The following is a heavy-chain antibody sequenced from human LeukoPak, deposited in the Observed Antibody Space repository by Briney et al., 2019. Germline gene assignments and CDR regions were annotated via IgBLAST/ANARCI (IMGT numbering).Heavy chain of an antibody. CDR1: GSTFSSYA. Sequence: QPGGSLRLSCAASGSTFSSYAMHWVRQAPGKGLEWVAVISYDGSNKYYADSVKGRFTISRDNSKNTLYLQMNSLRAEDTAVYYCARDWAINYYYGMDVWGQGTTVTVSS. CDR3: ARDWAINYYYGMDV. CDR2: ISYDGSNK. J-gene: IGHJ6*02. V-gene: IGHV3-30*04. D-gene: IGHD5-12*01.